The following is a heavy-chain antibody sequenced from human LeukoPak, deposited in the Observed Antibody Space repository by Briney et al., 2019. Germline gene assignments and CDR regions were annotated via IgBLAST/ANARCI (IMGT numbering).Heavy chain of an antibody. V-gene: IGHV3-23*01. CDR2: ISGSGGTT. D-gene: IGHD3-22*01. CDR3: AKGVYYYDSSAYYYTYYFDY. CDR1: GFPFSSYA. Sequence: GGSLRLSCAASGFPFSSYAMSWVRQAPGKGLEWVSAISGSGGTTYFADSVKGRFTISRDDSKNTLYLQMNTLRAEDTAVYYCAKGVYYYDSSAYYYTYYFDYWGQGTLVTVAS. J-gene: IGHJ4*02.